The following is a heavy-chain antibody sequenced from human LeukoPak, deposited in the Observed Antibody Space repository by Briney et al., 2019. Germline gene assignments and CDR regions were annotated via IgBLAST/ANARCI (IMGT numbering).Heavy chain of an antibody. V-gene: IGHV1-18*01. CDR1: GYTFTCYG. CDR2: ISGYNGNT. CDR3: ARDRVGSSGGYFDY. D-gene: IGHD6-6*01. J-gene: IGHJ4*02. Sequence: ASVKVSCKASGYTFTCYGISWVRQAPGQGLEWMGWISGYNGNTNYVQKFQGRVTITADESTSTAFMELSSLRSEDTAVYYCARDRVGSSGGYFDYWGQGTLVTVSS.